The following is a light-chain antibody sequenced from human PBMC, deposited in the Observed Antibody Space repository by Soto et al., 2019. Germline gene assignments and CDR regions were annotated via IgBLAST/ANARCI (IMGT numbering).Light chain of an antibody. CDR1: SSDVGSYDL. J-gene: IGLJ2*01. CDR3: CSYAGSYTVV. V-gene: IGLV2-23*02. CDR2: YVN. Sequence: QSALTQPASVSGSPGQSIAISCSGTSSDVGSYDLVSWYQQRTGKAPKLMIYYVNQRPSGVPDRFSGSKSGNTASLTISGLQAEDGAVYYCCSYAGSYTVVFGGGTKVTVL.